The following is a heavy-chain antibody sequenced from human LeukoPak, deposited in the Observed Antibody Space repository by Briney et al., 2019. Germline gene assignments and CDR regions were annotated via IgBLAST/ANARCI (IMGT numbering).Heavy chain of an antibody. CDR3: ARSYCGGDCYIPKPLDY. Sequence: SVKVCCKASGGTFSSYAISWVRQAPGQGLEWMGGIIPIFGTANYAQKFQGRVTITADESTSTAYMELSSLRSEDTAVYYCARSYCGGDCYIPKPLDYWGQGTLVTVSS. D-gene: IGHD2-21*01. CDR1: GGTFSSYA. V-gene: IGHV1-69*01. CDR2: IIPIFGTA. J-gene: IGHJ4*02.